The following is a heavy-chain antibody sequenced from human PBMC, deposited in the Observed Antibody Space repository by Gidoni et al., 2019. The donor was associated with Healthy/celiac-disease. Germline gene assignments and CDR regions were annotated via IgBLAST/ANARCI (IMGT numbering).Heavy chain of an antibody. J-gene: IGHJ4*02. CDR2: INPNSGGT. V-gene: IGHV1-2*02. CDR1: GYPFTGYY. Sequence: QVQLVQSGAEVQNPGPSVKVSCKATGYPFTGYYMHRVRQAPGQGLGWMGWINPNSGGTNYAQKFQGRVTMTRDTSISTAYMELSRRRADDTAVYYCARESIAARPLDYWGQGTLVTVSS. D-gene: IGHD6-6*01. CDR3: ARESIAARPLDY.